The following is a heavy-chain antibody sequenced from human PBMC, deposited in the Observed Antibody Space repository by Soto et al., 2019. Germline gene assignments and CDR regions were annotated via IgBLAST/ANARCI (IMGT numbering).Heavy chain of an antibody. V-gene: IGHV4-34*01. J-gene: IGHJ3*02. CDR2: INRRGSN. Sequence: QLQLWGAGLLKLSETLSLTCVVSGGSFSTYYYNWIRQSPGKGLVWIGEINRRGSNNYSSSLKSRVPMSLDTSKNQFSLKLTSVTAADTAVYYCARGGSNDWQVAFDIWGQGTMVTVSS. CDR3: ARGGSNDWQVAFDI. CDR1: GGSFSTYY. D-gene: IGHD3-9*01.